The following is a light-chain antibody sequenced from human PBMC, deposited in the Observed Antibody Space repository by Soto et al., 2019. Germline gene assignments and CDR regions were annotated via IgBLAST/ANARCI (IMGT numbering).Light chain of an antibody. CDR1: QDISNY. J-gene: IGKJ5*01. CDR2: DAS. CDR3: QQSDSLPIT. Sequence: DIQMTQSPSSLSASVGDRVTITCRASQDISNYLNWYQQRPGKAPKLLIYDASNLERGVPSRFSGTRSGTPFTFAITILQPEDVATYYCQQSDSLPITFVQGTRLEI. V-gene: IGKV1-33*01.